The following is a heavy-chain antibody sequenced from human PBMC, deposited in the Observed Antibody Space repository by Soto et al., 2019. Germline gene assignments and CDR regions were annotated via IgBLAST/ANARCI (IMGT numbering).Heavy chain of an antibody. J-gene: IGHJ4*02. CDR3: ARDPGIAAAGTVGYFDS. Sequence: EVQLVESGGGLVQPGGSLRLSCVASGFSFGSYWMSWVRQAPGKGLEWVANIKEDGSEKEFVDSVKGRFTISRDNAKSSLYLEMNSLRDEDTAVYYCARDPGIAAAGTVGYFDSWGQGTLVTVSS. V-gene: IGHV3-7*01. D-gene: IGHD6-13*01. CDR2: IKEDGSEK. CDR1: GFSFGSYW.